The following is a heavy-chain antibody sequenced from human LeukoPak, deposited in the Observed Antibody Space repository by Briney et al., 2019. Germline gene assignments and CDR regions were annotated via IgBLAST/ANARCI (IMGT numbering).Heavy chain of an antibody. J-gene: IGHJ4*02. Sequence: GGSLRLSCAASGFTFINAWMAWVRQAPGKGLEWVGRIKAKAHGGTIEYAAPVKGRFTISRDDSKNTLYLQMNSLKTEDTAVYYCAKDRRAGSYDYWGQGTLVTVSS. V-gene: IGHV3-15*01. CDR2: IKAKAHGGTI. D-gene: IGHD3-10*01. CDR3: AKDRRAGSYDY. CDR1: GFTFINAW.